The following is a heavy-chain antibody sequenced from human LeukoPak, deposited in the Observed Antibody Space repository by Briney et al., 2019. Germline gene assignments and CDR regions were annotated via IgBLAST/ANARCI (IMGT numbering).Heavy chain of an antibody. V-gene: IGHV3-74*01. CDR2: IFNPGGAT. CDR3: VRVNCAGDCTSRDWYFDL. J-gene: IGHJ2*01. D-gene: IGHD2-21*02. Sequence: GESLRLSCAASGFTFSSYWMHWVRQAPGKGLVWVSRIFNPGGATAYVDSVKGRFTISRDNAEDTLSLQMNSLRVEDTAVYYCVRVNCAGDCTSRDWYFDLWGRGTLVVVSS. CDR1: GFTFSSYW.